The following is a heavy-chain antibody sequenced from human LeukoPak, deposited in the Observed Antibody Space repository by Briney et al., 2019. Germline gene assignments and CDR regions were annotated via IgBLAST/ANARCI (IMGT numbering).Heavy chain of an antibody. V-gene: IGHV1-8*01. CDR3: ARGRRTMVRGVIKGYYFDY. D-gene: IGHD3-10*01. CDR1: GYTFTSYD. J-gene: IGHJ4*02. CDR2: MNPNSGNT. Sequence: ASVKVSCKASGYTFTSYDINWVRQATGQGLEWMGWMNPNSGNTGYAQKFQGRVTMTRNTSISTAYMELSSLRSEDTAVYYCARGRRTMVRGVIKGYYFDYWGQGTLVTVSS.